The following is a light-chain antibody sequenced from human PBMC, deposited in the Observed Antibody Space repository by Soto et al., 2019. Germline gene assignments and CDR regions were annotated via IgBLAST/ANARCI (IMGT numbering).Light chain of an antibody. CDR3: PQHNSFPCT. V-gene: IGKV1-17*01. CDR2: AAS. J-gene: IGKJ3*01. CDR1: QGIRNG. Sequence: DIQMTQSPSSLSASVGDRVTITCRASQGIRNGLGWYQQKPGKAPKRLIYAASSLQSGIPSRFSGSGSGTEFTLTISSLQPEDFATYYCPQHNSFPCTFGPGTKVDIK.